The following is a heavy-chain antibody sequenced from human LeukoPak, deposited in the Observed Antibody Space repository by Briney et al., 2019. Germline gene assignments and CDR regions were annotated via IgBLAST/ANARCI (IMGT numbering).Heavy chain of an antibody. V-gene: IGHV3-30*02. CDR1: GFTFINYG. Sequence: PGGSLRLSCRTSGFTFINYGMHSVRQTPAKGLEWAAFIRYDGSNKYYTESVKGRFTISRDNSKNTLSLEMNGLRTEDTGIYYCARDGGYRSDYHYMDVWGKGTTVTVSS. CDR2: IRYDGSNK. CDR3: ARDGGYRSDYHYMDV. J-gene: IGHJ6*03. D-gene: IGHD5-12*01.